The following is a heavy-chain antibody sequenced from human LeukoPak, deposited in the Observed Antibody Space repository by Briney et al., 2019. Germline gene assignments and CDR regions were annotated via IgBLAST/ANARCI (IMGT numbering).Heavy chain of an antibody. V-gene: IGHV1-8*01. J-gene: IGHJ6*03. CDR2: MNPNSGNT. CDR3: ARAQQLTGGYYYYYYYMDV. D-gene: IGHD6-13*01. CDR1: GYTFTSYD. Sequence: ASVKVSCKASGYTFTSYDINWVRQATGQGLEWMGWMNPNSGNTGYAQKFQGRVTMTRNTSISTAYMELSSLRSEDTAVYYCARAQQLTGGYYYYYYYMDVWGKGTTVTISS.